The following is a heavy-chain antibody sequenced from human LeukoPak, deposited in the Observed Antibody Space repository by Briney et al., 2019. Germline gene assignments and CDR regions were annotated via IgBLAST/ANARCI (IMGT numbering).Heavy chain of an antibody. CDR3: ARVKYNWNDIFENWFDP. D-gene: IGHD1-1*01. V-gene: IGHV1-8*01. Sequence: ASVKVSCKASGYTFASFDINWVRQATGQGLEWMGWMNYNSGNTGYAQKFQGRVIMTRNISISTAYMELSSLRSEDSAVYYCARVKYNWNDIFENWFDPWGQGTLVTVSS. J-gene: IGHJ5*02. CDR2: MNYNSGNT. CDR1: GYTFASFD.